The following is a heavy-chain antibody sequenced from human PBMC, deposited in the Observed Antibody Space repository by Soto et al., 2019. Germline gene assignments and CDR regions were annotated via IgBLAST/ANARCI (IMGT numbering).Heavy chain of an antibody. CDR3: ARDRDYGDYVGYYYGMDV. J-gene: IGHJ6*02. V-gene: IGHV3-74*01. CDR2: INSDGSST. Sequence: GVSLRLSCAASGFTFSSYWMHWVRQAPGKGLVWVSRINSDGSSTSYADSVKGRFTISRDNAKNTLSLQMNSLRAEDTAVYYCARDRDYGDYVGYYYGMDVWGQGTTVTISS. CDR1: GFTFSSYW. D-gene: IGHD4-17*01.